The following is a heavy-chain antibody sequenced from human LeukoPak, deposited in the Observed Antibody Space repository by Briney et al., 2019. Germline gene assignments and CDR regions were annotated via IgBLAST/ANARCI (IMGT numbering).Heavy chain of an antibody. CDR3: ARPRSGWWDAFDI. J-gene: IGHJ3*02. D-gene: IGHD6-19*01. Sequence: GESLKISCKGSGYSFTTYWIAWVRQMPGKGLEWMGIIDPGDSDTRYSPSFQGQVTISADKSINTAYLQWSSLKASDTAIYYCARPRSGWWDAFDIWGQGTMVTVSS. CDR1: GYSFTTYW. V-gene: IGHV5-51*01. CDR2: IDPGDSDT.